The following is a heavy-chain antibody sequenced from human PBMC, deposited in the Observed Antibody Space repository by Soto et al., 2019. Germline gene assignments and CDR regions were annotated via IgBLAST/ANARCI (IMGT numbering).Heavy chain of an antibody. D-gene: IGHD1-1*01. J-gene: IGHJ6*02. CDR1: GGSISSYY. Sequence: SETLSLTCTVSGGSISSYYWSWIRQPLGKGLEWIGYIYYSGSTNYNPSLKSRVTISVDTSKNQFSLKLSSVTAADTAVYYCARGGTGTPLYYYYGMDVWGQGTLVTVSS. V-gene: IGHV4-59*01. CDR2: IYYSGST. CDR3: ARGGTGTPLYYYYGMDV.